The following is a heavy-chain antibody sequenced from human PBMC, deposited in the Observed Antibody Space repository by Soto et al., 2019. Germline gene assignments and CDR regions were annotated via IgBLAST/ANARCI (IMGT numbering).Heavy chain of an antibody. J-gene: IGHJ4*02. CDR1: GFPFDGYG. V-gene: IGHV3-20*04. Sequence: GGSLRLSCAASGFPFDGYGMSWVRQAPGKGLERVFGINRGGGSTGYADSVKGRFTISRDNAKNSLYLQMNSLRAEDTAVYYCARDSSGWPDYFDYWGQGTLVTVSS. D-gene: IGHD6-19*01. CDR2: INRGGGST. CDR3: ARDSSGWPDYFDY.